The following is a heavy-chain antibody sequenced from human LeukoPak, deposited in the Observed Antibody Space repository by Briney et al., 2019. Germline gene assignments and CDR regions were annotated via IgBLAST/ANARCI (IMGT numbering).Heavy chain of an antibody. J-gene: IGHJ4*02. V-gene: IGHV3-66*01. CDR1: GFTVSSNY. CDR2: IYTGGST. CDR3: AREIFGSGSYPDF. D-gene: IGHD3-10*01. Sequence: GGSLRLSCAASGFTVSSNYMNWVRQAPGKGLEWVSVIYTGGSTYYADSVKGRFTISRDNSKNTLYLQMNSLRAEDTAVYYCAREIFGSGSYPDFWGQGTLVTVSS.